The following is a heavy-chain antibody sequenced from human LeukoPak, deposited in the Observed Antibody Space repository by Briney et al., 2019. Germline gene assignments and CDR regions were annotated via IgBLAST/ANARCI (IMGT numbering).Heavy chain of an antibody. CDR1: GFTLSSYW. CDR3: AKQGGQWLVLPKNYFDY. CDR2: INSDGGST. D-gene: IGHD6-19*01. V-gene: IGHV3-74*01. J-gene: IGHJ4*02. Sequence: GGSLRLSCAASGFTLSSYWMHWVRQTPGMGLVWVSRINSDGGSTSYADSVKGRFTISRDNSNNTLYLQMNSLRAEDTAVYYCAKQGGQWLVLPKNYFDYWGQGTLVTVSS.